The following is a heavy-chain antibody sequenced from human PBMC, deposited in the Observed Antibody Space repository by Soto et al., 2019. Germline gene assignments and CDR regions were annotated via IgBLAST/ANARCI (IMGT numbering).Heavy chain of an antibody. J-gene: IGHJ4*02. CDR3: ATWNWAHSDY. CDR2: ITESGDRT. V-gene: IGHV3-23*01. Sequence: PGGSLRLSCTASEFTFPMSWLRQAPGPGLEWVATITESGDRTHYADSVKGRFTISRDNSKNTVFLQMNSLRAVDTAIYFCATWNWAHSDYRGKGIPVTVSS. CDR1: EFTFP. D-gene: IGHD1-1*01.